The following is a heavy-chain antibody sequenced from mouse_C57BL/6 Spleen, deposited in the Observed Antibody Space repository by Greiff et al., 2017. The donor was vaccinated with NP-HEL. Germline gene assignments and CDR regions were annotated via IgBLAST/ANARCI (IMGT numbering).Heavy chain of an antibody. J-gene: IGHJ4*01. Sequence: VKLQESGAELVRPGTSVKVSCKASGYAFTNYLIEWVKQRPGQGLEWIGVINPGSGGTNYNEKFKGKATLTADKSSSTAYMQLSSLTSEDSAVYFCASAYYSNVYAMDYWGQGTSVTVSS. CDR2: INPGSGGT. V-gene: IGHV1-54*01. CDR1: GYAFTNYL. CDR3: ASAYYSNVYAMDY. D-gene: IGHD2-5*01.